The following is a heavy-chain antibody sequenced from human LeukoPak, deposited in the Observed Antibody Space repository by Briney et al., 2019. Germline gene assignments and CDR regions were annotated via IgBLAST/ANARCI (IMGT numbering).Heavy chain of an antibody. CDR1: GFTLSSYA. J-gene: IGHJ6*03. CDR3: AKSASAYYYMDV. D-gene: IGHD4/OR15-4a*01. Sequence: GGSLRLSCAASGFTLSSYAMRWVCQAPGKGLEWVSAISGSGGSTYYADSVKGRFTISRDNSQNTLYLQMSSLRAEDTAVYYCAKSASAYYYMDVWGKGTTVTVSS. V-gene: IGHV3-23*01. CDR2: ISGSGGST.